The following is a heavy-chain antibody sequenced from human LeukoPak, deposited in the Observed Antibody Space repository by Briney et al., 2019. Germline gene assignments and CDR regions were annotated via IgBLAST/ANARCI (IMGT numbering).Heavy chain of an antibody. D-gene: IGHD3-10*01. CDR2: LYVSGAT. Sequence: NPSETLSLTCTVSGGSISPYYWNWIRRPAGKGLEWIGRLYVSGATDYNPSLKSRATISVDTSKNQFSLRLKSVTAADTAVYFCARDLSGSLYFDYWGQGALVTVSS. J-gene: IGHJ4*02. CDR3: ARDLSGSLYFDY. V-gene: IGHV4-4*07. CDR1: GGSISPYY.